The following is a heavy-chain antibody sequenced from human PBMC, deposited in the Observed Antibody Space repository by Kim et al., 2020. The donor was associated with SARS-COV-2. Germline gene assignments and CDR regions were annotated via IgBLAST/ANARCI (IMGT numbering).Heavy chain of an antibody. D-gene: IGHD3-9*01. CDR1: GFTFSSYW. CDR2: INSDGSST. CDR3: ARDPLLRYFDWWAEAREDYYYMDV. V-gene: IGHV3-74*01. J-gene: IGHJ6*03. Sequence: GGSLRLSCAASGFTFSSYWMHWVRQAPGKGLVWVSRINSDGSSTSYADSVKGRFTISRDNAKNTLYLQMNSLRAEDTAVYYCARDPLLRYFDWWAEAREDYYYMDVWGKGTTVTVSS.